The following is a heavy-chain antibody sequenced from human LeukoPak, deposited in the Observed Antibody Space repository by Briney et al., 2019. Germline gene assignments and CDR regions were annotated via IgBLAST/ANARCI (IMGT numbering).Heavy chain of an antibody. CDR3: ARGQRIYDSSGYYFLKPFDY. CDR1: GGSFSGYY. CDR2: INHSGST. V-gene: IGHV4-34*01. D-gene: IGHD3-22*01. J-gene: IGHJ4*02. Sequence: PSETLSLTCAVYGGSFSGYYWSWIRQPPGKGLEWIGEINHSGSTNYNPSLKSRVTISVDTSKNQFSLKLSSVTAADTAVYYCARGQRIYDSSGYYFLKPFDYWGQGTLVTVSS.